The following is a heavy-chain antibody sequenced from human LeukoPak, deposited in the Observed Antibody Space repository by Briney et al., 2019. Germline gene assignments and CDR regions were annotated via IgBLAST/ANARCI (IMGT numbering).Heavy chain of an antibody. CDR1: GGSISSYY. Sequence: SETLSLTCTVSGGSISSYYWSWIRQPPGKGLEWIGYIFYSGSTNCNPSLKSRVTISVDTSKNQFSLNLSSVTAANTAIYYCARDTGYLGSNYGMDVWGQGTTVTVSS. CDR3: ARDTGYLGSNYGMDV. D-gene: IGHD3-22*01. V-gene: IGHV4-59*01. J-gene: IGHJ6*02. CDR2: IFYSGST.